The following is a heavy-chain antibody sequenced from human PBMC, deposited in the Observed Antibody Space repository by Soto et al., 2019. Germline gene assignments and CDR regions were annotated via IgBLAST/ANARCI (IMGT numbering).Heavy chain of an antibody. Sequence: GGSLRLSCAASGFTFSSYGMHWVRQAPGKGLEWVAVISYDGSNKYYADSVKGRFTISRDNSKNTLYLQMNSLRAEDTAVYYCAKERVGIAVAGTSRNFDYWGQGTLVTVSS. CDR3: AKERVGIAVAGTSRNFDY. CDR2: ISYDGSNK. D-gene: IGHD6-19*01. CDR1: GFTFSSYG. J-gene: IGHJ4*02. V-gene: IGHV3-30*18.